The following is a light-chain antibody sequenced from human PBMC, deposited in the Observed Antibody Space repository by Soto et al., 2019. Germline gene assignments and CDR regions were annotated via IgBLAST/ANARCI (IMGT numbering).Light chain of an antibody. Sequence: TVMSQSAVTLSVSPGDTATLSCRASQRVSSHLAWYQQKPGQPPRLLIYAASTRATGIPARFSGSGSGTDFTLTISSLEPEDFAVYYCQQRSNWPRTFGQGTKVDIK. V-gene: IGKV3-11*01. CDR1: QRVSSH. CDR2: AAS. CDR3: QQRSNWPRT. J-gene: IGKJ1*01.